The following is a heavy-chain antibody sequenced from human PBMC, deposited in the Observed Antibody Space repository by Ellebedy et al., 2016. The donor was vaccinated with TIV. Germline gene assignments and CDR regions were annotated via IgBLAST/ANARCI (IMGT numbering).Heavy chain of an antibody. D-gene: IGHD3-9*01. CDR3: ARDADILTGHPLDAFDI. Sequence: GESLKISCSASGFTFSSYAMHWVRQAPGKGLEYVSAISSNGGSTHYADSVKGRFTISRDNSKNTLYLQMNSLRAEDTAVYYCARDADILTGHPLDAFDIWGQGTMVTVSS. CDR1: GFTFSSYA. CDR2: ISSNGGST. V-gene: IGHV3-64*04. J-gene: IGHJ3*02.